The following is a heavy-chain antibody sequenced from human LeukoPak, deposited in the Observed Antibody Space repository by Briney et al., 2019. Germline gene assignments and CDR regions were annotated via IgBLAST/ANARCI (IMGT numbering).Heavy chain of an antibody. CDR1: GGSISSYY. CDR2: IHYSGSN. V-gene: IGHV4-59*01. Sequence: SETLSLTCTVSGGSISSYYWSWIRQPPGKGLEWIGYIHYSGSNNYNPSLESRVTISVDTSKNQFSLKLSSVTAADTAVYYCARGGYYDILTGYYVYLDYWGQGTLVTVSS. CDR3: ARGGYYDILTGYYVYLDY. D-gene: IGHD3-9*01. J-gene: IGHJ4*02.